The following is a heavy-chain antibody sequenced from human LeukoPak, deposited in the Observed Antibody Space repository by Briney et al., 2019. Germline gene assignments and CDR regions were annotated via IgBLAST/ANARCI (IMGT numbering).Heavy chain of an antibody. D-gene: IGHD3-10*02. CDR1: GYTFTGYY. CDR2: INPNSGGT. V-gene: IGHV1-2*02. J-gene: IGHJ6*03. CDR3: ARGKPRFGELPYYYYYYMDV. Sequence: GASVKVSCKASGYTFTGYYMHWVRQAPGQGLEWMGWINPNSGGTNYAQRFQGRVTMTRDTSISTAYMELSRLRSDDTAVYYCARGKPRFGELPYYYYYYMDVWGKGTTVTVSS.